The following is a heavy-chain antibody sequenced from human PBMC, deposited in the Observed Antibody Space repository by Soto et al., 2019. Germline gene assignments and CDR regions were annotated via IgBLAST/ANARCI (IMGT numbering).Heavy chain of an antibody. Sequence: GGSLRLSCAASGFTFSSYGMHWVRQAPGKGLEWVAVISYDGSNKYYADSVKGRFTISRDNSKNTLYLQTNSLRAEDTAVYYCAKDEMPNYYDSSGYYDYWGQGTLVTVSS. CDR2: ISYDGSNK. D-gene: IGHD3-22*01. J-gene: IGHJ4*02. V-gene: IGHV3-30*18. CDR3: AKDEMPNYYDSSGYYDY. CDR1: GFTFSSYG.